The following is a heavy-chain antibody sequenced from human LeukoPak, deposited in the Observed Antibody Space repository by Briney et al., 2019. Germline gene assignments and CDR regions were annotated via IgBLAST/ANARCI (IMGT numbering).Heavy chain of an antibody. Sequence: SETLSLTCAASGDSITSGHYWGWIRQPPGKGLEWIGSIYHSGKTYYNPSLKSGVTISVDTSKNQFSLKLTSVTAADTAVYYCARMRWYYDFWSGYLDGFDVWGQGTMVTVSS. D-gene: IGHD3-3*01. CDR1: GDSITSGHY. V-gene: IGHV4-38-2*01. J-gene: IGHJ3*01. CDR2: IYHSGKT. CDR3: ARMRWYYDFWSGYLDGFDV.